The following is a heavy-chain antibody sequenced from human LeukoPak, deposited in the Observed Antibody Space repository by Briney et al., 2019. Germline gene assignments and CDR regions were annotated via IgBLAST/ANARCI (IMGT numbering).Heavy chain of an antibody. Sequence: GGSLRLSCAASGFTFSSYGMHWVRQAPGKGLEWVAFIRYDGSNKYYADSVKGRFTISRDNSKNTLYLQMNSLRAEDTAVYYCARDGGTHGVVKLDYWGQGTLVTVSS. CDR2: IRYDGSNK. J-gene: IGHJ4*02. CDR1: GFTFSSYG. CDR3: ARDGGTHGVVKLDY. V-gene: IGHV3-30*02. D-gene: IGHD3-3*01.